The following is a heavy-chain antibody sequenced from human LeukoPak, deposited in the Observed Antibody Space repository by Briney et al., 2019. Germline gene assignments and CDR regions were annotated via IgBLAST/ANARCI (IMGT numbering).Heavy chain of an antibody. CDR1: GFTLSSYW. CDR2: IQQDGRGK. V-gene: IGHV3-7*01. J-gene: IGHJ3*02. CDR3: ARAPIDSNSWYQAFDI. Sequence: GGSLRLSCAASGFTLSSYWMSWVRQAPGKGLEWVANIQQDGRGKYYVDSVKGRFTISRDNARNSLYLQMNSLRAEDTAVYYCARAPIDSNSWYQAFDIWGQGTMVTVSS. D-gene: IGHD6-13*01.